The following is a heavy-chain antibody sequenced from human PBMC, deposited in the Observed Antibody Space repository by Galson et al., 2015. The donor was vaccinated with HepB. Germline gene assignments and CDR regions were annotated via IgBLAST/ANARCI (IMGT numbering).Heavy chain of an antibody. J-gene: IGHJ4*02. CDR1: GYRFTEYH. CDR2: LDPDSGGT. Sequence: SVKVSCKASGYRFTEYHIHWVRQAPGQGLEWMGWLDPDSGGTNYAQKFQGSVTMTRDTSISTAYMELSGLRSDDTAIYYCATSSRSTSWYGEVDYWGQGTLVTVSS. V-gene: IGHV1-2*02. D-gene: IGHD6-13*01. CDR3: ATSSRSTSWYGEVDY.